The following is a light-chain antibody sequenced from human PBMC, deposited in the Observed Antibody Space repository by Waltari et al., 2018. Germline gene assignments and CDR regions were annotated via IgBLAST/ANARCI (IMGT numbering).Light chain of an antibody. Sequence: EIQITQSPSSVSASVGDRVTITCRASQAISRWLAWYQQKPGNSPNLLIYDASKLQSGVPSRFSGSGSGTDFTLTISSLRPEDSATYYCQQGNSLPPTFGQGTKVEIK. V-gene: IGKV1-12*01. CDR1: QAISRW. CDR3: QQGNSLPPT. J-gene: IGKJ1*01. CDR2: DAS.